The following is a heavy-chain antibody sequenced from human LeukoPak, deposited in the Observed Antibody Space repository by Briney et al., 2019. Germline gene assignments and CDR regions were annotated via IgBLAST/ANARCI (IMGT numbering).Heavy chain of an antibody. CDR2: IGPTGFDS. Sequence: PGGSLRLSCTTSGLTFPTSGFNWVRQAPGKGLEWVASIGPTGFDSYHADSIKGRFTISRDNANNFLYLQMDSLRAEDTAVYYCATETNGRHYDYWGQGTLLTVSS. CDR1: GLTFPTSG. D-gene: IGHD1-14*01. J-gene: IGHJ4*02. CDR3: ATETNGRHYDY. V-gene: IGHV3-21*06.